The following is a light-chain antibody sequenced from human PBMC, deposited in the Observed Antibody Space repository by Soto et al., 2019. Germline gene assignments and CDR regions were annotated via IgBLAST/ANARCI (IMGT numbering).Light chain of an antibody. CDR3: QQRSNWPT. CDR1: QSIGSS. J-gene: IGKJ5*01. Sequence: EVVITQSPATLYVSPGATATISCRASQSIGSSLAWYQQKPGQAPSLLIYDASNRATGIPARFSGSGSGTDFTLSISSLEPEDFAVYYCQQRSNWPTFGQGTRLEIK. V-gene: IGKV3-11*01. CDR2: DAS.